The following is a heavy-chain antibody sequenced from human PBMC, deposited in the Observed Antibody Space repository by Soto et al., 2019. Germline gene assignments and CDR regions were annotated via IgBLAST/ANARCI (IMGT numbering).Heavy chain of an antibody. CDR1: GFTFSSYG. D-gene: IGHD3-22*01. Sequence: GSLRLSCAASGFTFSSYGMHWVRQAPGKGLEWVAVIWYDGSNKYYADSVKGRFTISRDNSKNTLYLQMNSLRAEDTAVYYCARSIGSSGYYKGPYYYGMDVWGQGTTVTVSS. V-gene: IGHV3-33*01. CDR2: IWYDGSNK. CDR3: ARSIGSSGYYKGPYYYGMDV. J-gene: IGHJ6*02.